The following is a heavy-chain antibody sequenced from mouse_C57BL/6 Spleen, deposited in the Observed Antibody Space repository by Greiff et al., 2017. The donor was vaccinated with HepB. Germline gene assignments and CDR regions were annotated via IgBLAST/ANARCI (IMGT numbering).Heavy chain of an antibody. CDR3: TTGRLVYYGNYGLAY. D-gene: IGHD2-1*01. V-gene: IGHV14-4*01. CDR1: GFNIQDDY. Sequence: EVQLQESGAELVRPGASVTLSCTASGFNIQDDYMHWVKQRPEQGLEWIGWIDPENGDTEYASKFQGKATITADTSSNTAYLQLRSLTSEDTAFYYCTTGRLVYYGNYGLAYWGQGTLVTVSA. CDR2: IDPENGDT. J-gene: IGHJ3*01.